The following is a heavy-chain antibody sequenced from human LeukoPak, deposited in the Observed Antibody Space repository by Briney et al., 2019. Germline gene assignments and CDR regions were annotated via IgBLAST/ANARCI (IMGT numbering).Heavy chain of an antibody. Sequence: GGSLRLSCAASGFTSSTYAMSWVRQAPGKGLEWVAGIGIGGNTYYADSVKGRFTISRDNSMNTMHLQMNSLRAEDTAVYYCGKGMSKVRGILSAIDYWGQGTLVTVSS. CDR2: IGIGGNT. J-gene: IGHJ4*02. V-gene: IGHV3-23*01. CDR3: GKGMSKVRGILSAIDY. D-gene: IGHD3-10*01. CDR1: GFTSSTYA.